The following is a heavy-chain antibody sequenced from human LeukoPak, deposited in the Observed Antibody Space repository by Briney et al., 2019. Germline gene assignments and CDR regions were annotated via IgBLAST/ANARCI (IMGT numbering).Heavy chain of an antibody. CDR2: ISGSSSNI. CDR3: ARDPYYGSGKYYYGMDL. J-gene: IGHJ6*02. V-gene: IGHV3-21*06. D-gene: IGHD3-10*01. CDR1: GFTFISYT. Sequence: GGSLRLSCAASGFTFISYTMNWVRQAPGKGLEWVSSISGSSSNIYYADSVKGRFTISRDNAKNPLNLQMDSLRAEDTAVYYCARDPYYGSGKYYYGMDLWGQGTTVTVSS.